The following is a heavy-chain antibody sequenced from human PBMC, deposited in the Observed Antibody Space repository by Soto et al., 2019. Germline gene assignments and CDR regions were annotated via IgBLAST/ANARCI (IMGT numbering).Heavy chain of an antibody. D-gene: IGHD1-20*01. CDR3: TRRYNWNDFYFAP. CDR2: SYYSGTT. Sequence: SETLSLTCTVSGASISVHSYYWTWIRQPPGKGLEWIGSSYYSGTTYFNPSLKRRATISVDTSKNQFSLRLTSVTAADTVFFYCTRRYNWNDFYFAPWGPGALGT. CDR1: GASISVHSYY. J-gene: IGHJ5*02. V-gene: IGHV4-39*01.